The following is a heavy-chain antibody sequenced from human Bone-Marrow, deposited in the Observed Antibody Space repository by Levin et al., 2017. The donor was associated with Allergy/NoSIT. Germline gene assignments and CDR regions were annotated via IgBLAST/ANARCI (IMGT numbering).Heavy chain of an antibody. CDR1: GFTFSSYG. J-gene: IGHJ4*02. Sequence: GESLKISCAASGFTFSSYGMHWVRQAPGKGLEWVAVIWYDGSNKYYADSVKGRFTISRDNSKNTLYLQMNSLRAEDTAVYYCARVPTGRWLQPFDYWGQGTLVTVSS. V-gene: IGHV3-33*01. CDR3: ARVPTGRWLQPFDY. D-gene: IGHD5-24*01. CDR2: IWYDGSNK.